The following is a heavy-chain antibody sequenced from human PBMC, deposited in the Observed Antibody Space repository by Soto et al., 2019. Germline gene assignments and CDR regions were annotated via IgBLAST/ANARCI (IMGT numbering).Heavy chain of an antibody. CDR1: GFSFSTSA. D-gene: IGHD3-10*02. J-gene: IGHJ4*02. V-gene: IGHV3-33*01. CDR3: ASDRNEQGDYVIDY. CDR2: LWSDGINE. Sequence: QGQLVESGGGVAQPGRSLRLSCAASGFSFSTSAMHWFRQAPGKGPEWVAVLWSDGINEYYADSVKGRFIVSRDNSKNALYLQMSSLRAEDTAMYYCASDRNEQGDYVIDYWGQGTLVTVSS.